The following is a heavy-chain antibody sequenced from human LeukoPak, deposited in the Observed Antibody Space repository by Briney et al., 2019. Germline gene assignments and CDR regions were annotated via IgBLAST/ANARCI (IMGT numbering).Heavy chain of an antibody. CDR3: ARVVPPLYCSGGSCYPQTSLDAFDI. V-gene: IGHV1-18*01. J-gene: IGHJ3*02. CDR2: ISAYNGNT. D-gene: IGHD2-15*01. Sequence: ASVKVSCKASGYTFTSYGISWVRQAPGQGLEWMGWISAYNGNTNYAQKLQGRVTMTTDTSTSTAYMELRSLGSDDTAVYYCARVVPPLYCSGGSCYPQTSLDAFDIWGQGTMVTVSS. CDR1: GYTFTSYG.